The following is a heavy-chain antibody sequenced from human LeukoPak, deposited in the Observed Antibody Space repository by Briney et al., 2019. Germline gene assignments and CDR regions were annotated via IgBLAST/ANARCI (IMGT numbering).Heavy chain of an antibody. J-gene: IGHJ4*02. CDR1: GGTFSSYA. D-gene: IGHD3-22*01. CDR3: AKDNYYDSSGYLDY. CDR2: IIPIFGTA. V-gene: IGHV1-69*05. Sequence: SVKVSCKASGGTFSSYAISWVRQAPGQGLEWMGGIIPIFGTATYAQKFQGRVTITTDESTSTAYMELSSLRSEDTAVYYCAKDNYYDSSGYLDYWGQGTLVTVSS.